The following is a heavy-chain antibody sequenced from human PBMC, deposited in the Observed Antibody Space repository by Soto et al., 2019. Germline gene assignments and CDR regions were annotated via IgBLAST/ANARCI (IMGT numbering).Heavy chain of an antibody. J-gene: IGHJ4*02. Sequence: ASVKVSCKASGYTFTGYYMHWVRQAPGQGLEWMGWISAYNGNTNYAQKLQGRVTMTTDTSTSTAYMELRSLRSDDPAVYYCARDLRGSSSDYWGQGTLVTVSS. CDR2: ISAYNGNT. D-gene: IGHD6-13*01. V-gene: IGHV1-18*04. CDR1: GYTFTGYY. CDR3: ARDLRGSSSDY.